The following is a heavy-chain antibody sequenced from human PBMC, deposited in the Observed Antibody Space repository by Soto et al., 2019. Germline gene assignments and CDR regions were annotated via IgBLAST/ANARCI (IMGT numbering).Heavy chain of an antibody. CDR2: IYPGDSDT. D-gene: IGHD3-16*02. CDR3: ARGSWGSYRRPDAFDI. CDR1: GYSFTSYW. V-gene: IGHV5-51*03. Sequence: EVQLVQSGAEVKKPGESLKISCKGSGYSFTSYWIGWVRQMPGKGLEWMGIIYPGDSDTRYSPSFQGQVTISADKSISTAYLQWSSLKASETAMYYCARGSWGSYRRPDAFDIWGQGTMVTVSS. J-gene: IGHJ3*02.